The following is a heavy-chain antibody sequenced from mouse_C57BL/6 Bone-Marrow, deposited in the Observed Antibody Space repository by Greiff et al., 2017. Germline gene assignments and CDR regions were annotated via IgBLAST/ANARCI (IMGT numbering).Heavy chain of an antibody. CDR1: GYTFTDYE. Sequence: VQLQQSGAELVRPGASVTLSCKASGYTFTDYEMHWVKQTPVHGLEWIGAIDPETGGTAYNQKFKGKAILTADKSSSTAYMELRSLTSEDSAVDYGTRSDYDYDWLAYWGQGTLVTVSA. V-gene: IGHV1-15*01. CDR2: IDPETGGT. J-gene: IGHJ3*01. CDR3: TRSDYDYDWLAY. D-gene: IGHD2-4*01.